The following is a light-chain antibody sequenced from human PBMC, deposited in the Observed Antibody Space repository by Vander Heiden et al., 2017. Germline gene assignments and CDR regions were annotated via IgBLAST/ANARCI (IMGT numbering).Light chain of an antibody. J-gene: IGKJ1*01. V-gene: IGKV1-5*03. Sequence: DIQVTQSPSTLSAAVGETVTITCRASQSISNYLAWYQQKPGKAPRLLIYKASSLESGVPLRFSGSGSGTEFTLTISSLQPDDFATYYCQQFNSYPVTFGQGTKVEIK. CDR3: QQFNSYPVT. CDR1: QSISNY. CDR2: KAS.